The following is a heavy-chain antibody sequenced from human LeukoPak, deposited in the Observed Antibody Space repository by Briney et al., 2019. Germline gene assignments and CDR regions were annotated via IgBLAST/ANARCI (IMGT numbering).Heavy chain of an antibody. CDR2: IYYTGTT. CDR1: GGSISSYY. CDR3: ATTAPGGHIVY. J-gene: IGHJ4*02. Sequence: SETLSLTCTVSGGSISSYYWSWIRQPPGRGLEWIGYIYYTGTTKYNPSLKSRVTISLDTSQNQFSLKVTSVTAADTAVYYCATTAPGGHIVYWGQGTLVTVSS. V-gene: IGHV4-59*01. D-gene: IGHD1-14*01.